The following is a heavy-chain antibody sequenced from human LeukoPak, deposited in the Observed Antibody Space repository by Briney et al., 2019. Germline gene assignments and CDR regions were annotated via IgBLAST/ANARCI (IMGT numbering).Heavy chain of an antibody. CDR1: GGSISSYY. V-gene: IGHV4-59*08. Sequence: PSETLSLTCTVSGGSISSYYWSWIRQPPGKGLEWIGYIYYSGSTNYNPSLKSRVTISVDTSKNQFSLKLSSVIAADTAVYYCARPDYYSIYYYYGMDVWGQGTTVTVSS. D-gene: IGHD3-10*01. J-gene: IGHJ6*02. CDR2: IYYSGST. CDR3: ARPDYYSIYYYYGMDV.